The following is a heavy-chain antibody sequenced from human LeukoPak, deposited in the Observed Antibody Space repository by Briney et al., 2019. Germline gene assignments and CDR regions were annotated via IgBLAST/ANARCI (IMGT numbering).Heavy chain of an antibody. D-gene: IGHD3-3*01. CDR1: GYTFTSYA. CDR3: ARATRRITIFGVVIPYYFDY. Sequence: ASVKVSCKASGYTFTSYAMHWVHQAPGQRLEWMGWINAGNGNTKYSQKFQGRVTITRDTSASTAYMELSSLRSEDTAVYYCARATRRITIFGVVIPYYFDYWGQGTLVTVSS. CDR2: INAGNGNT. V-gene: IGHV1-3*01. J-gene: IGHJ4*02.